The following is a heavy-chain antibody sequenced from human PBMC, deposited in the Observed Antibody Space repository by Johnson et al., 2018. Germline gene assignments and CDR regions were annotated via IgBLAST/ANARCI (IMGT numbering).Heavy chain of an antibody. D-gene: IGHD2-2*02. CDR2: ISYDGSNK. CDR1: GFTFSSYG. J-gene: IGHJ1*01. CDR3: AKGPSYQLLYAEYFQH. V-gene: IGHV3-30*18. Sequence: QVQLVESGGGLVQPGGSLRLSCAASGFTFSSYGIHWVRQAPDKGLEWVAVISYDGSNKYYADSVKGRFTISRDNSKNTLYLQMNSLRAEDPAVYYCAKGPSYQLLYAEYFQHWGQGTLVTVSS.